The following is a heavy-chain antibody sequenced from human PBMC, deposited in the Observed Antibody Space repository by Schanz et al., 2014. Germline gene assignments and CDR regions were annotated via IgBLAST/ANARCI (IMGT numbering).Heavy chain of an antibody. J-gene: IGHJ6*02. CDR1: GFTFSDYY. V-gene: IGHV3-11*01. CDR2: ISSGGSDT. Sequence: QAQLVDSGGDLVKPGGSLRLSCAASGFTFSDYYMSWSRQAPGQGPEWVSYISSGGSDTYYADSVQGRFTISRDNARNSLYLQMNSLRAEGAAVYYCARARYGLDVWGQGTTVTVSS. CDR3: ARARYGLDV.